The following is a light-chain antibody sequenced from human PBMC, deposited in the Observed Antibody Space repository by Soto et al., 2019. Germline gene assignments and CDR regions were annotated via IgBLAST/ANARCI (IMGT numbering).Light chain of an antibody. V-gene: IGKV1-39*01. CDR1: QPISTY. CDR2: LTS. J-gene: IGKJ1*01. Sequence: DIQMTQSPSSLSASVGAGATITSRAIQPISTYLHWYNQKPGKAPKLLIYLTSILQSGVPSRFSGTGSGADFTLTISDLQPEDFGTFYCQQSYLIPGTFGQGTKVDI. CDR3: QQSYLIPGT.